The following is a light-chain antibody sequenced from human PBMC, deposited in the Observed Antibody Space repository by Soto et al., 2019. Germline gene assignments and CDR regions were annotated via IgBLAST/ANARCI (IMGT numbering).Light chain of an antibody. CDR3: SSYTGSSTLYV. CDR2: DVS. J-gene: IGLJ1*01. V-gene: IGLV2-14*01. Sequence: QSVLTQPASVSGSPGQSITTSCTGTGTDVGGYIYVSWYQQHPGKAPKLMIYDVSNRPSGVSNRFSGSKSGNTASLTISGLQAEDEADYYCSSYTGSSTLYVFGTGTKVTVL. CDR1: GTDVGGYIY.